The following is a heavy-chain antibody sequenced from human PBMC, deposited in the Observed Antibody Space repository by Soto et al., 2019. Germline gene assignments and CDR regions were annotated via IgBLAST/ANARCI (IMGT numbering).Heavy chain of an antibody. CDR2: IAYDGADT. CDR1: GFIFRSYG. CDR3: AKGGGYCSIGSCRTDY. J-gene: IGHJ4*02. Sequence: QVQLVESGGGVVQPGRSLRLSCAASGFIFRSYGMHWVRQAPGKGLEWVAAIAYDGADTYYLDSVKGRFTISRDNSRDTLNLQMNRLRVEDTAVYYCAKGGGYCSIGSCRTDYWGQGTLVTVSS. V-gene: IGHV3-30*18. D-gene: IGHD2-15*01.